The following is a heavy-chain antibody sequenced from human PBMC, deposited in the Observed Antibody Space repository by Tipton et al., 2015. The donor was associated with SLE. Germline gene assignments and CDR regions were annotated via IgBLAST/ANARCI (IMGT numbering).Heavy chain of an antibody. D-gene: IGHD3-16*01. V-gene: IGHV3-33*01. CDR2: IWYDGSNK. CDR1: GFTFSSYG. Sequence: SLRLSCAASGFTFSSYGMHWVRQAPGKGLEWVAVIWYDGSNKYYADSVKGRFTISRDNSKNTLYLQMDSLRVDDTAIYYCARFEGGALLDYWGQGTLVTVSS. CDR3: ARFEGGALLDY. J-gene: IGHJ4*02.